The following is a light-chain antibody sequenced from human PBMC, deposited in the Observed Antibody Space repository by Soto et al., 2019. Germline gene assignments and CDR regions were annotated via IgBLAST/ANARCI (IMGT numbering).Light chain of an antibody. J-gene: IGLJ2*01. CDR2: GNS. CDR1: SSNIGAGYD. CDR3: QSYDSSLSAHVV. V-gene: IGLV1-40*01. Sequence: QLVLTQPPSVSGAPGQRVTISCTGSSSNIGAGYDVHWYQQLPGTAPKLLIYGNSNRPSGVPDRFSGSKSGTSASLAITGLRAEDEADYYCQSYDSSLSAHVVFGGGTKLTVL.